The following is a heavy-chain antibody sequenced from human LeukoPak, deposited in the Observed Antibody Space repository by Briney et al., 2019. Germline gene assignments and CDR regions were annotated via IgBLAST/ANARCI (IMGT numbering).Heavy chain of an antibody. CDR1: GYMSTDFH. Sequence: ASVKVSCRAVGYMSTDFHVHWVRQAPGQGLEWMGWIYPSTNGTKSAQKFQGRITLTRDTSISTVFMELNNLRSDGTAVYYCARGRYSNDYWGQGTLVTVSS. D-gene: IGHD2-21*01. J-gene: IGHJ4*02. CDR2: IYPSTNGT. V-gene: IGHV1-2*02. CDR3: ARGRYSNDY.